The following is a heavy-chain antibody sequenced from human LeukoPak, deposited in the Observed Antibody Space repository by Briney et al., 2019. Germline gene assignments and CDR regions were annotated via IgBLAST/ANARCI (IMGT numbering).Heavy chain of an antibody. J-gene: IGHJ3*02. CDR3: ARSYYDSSGYYLEFAFDI. V-gene: IGHV4-31*03. CDR1: GGSISSGGYY. D-gene: IGHD3-22*01. Sequence: PSETLSLTCTVSGGSISSGGYYWSWIRQLPGKGLEWIGYIYYSGSTYYNPSLKSRVTISVDTSKNQFSLKLSSVTAADTAVYYCARSYYDSSGYYLEFAFDIWGQGTMVTVSS. CDR2: IYYSGST.